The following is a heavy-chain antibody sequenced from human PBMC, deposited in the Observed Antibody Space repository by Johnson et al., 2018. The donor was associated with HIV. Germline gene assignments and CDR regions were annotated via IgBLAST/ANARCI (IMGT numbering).Heavy chain of an antibody. D-gene: IGHD1-1*01. V-gene: IGHV3-53*01. J-gene: IGHJ3*02. CDR1: GFTVSSNY. Sequence: VQLVESGGGVVQPGGSLRLSCAASGFTVSSNYMSWVRQAPGKGLEWVSVIYSGGSTYYADSVKGRFTISRDNSKNTLYLQMNSLRAEDTAVYYCARVPLDDWHSDAFDIWGQGTMVTVSS. CDR2: IYSGGST. CDR3: ARVPLDDWHSDAFDI.